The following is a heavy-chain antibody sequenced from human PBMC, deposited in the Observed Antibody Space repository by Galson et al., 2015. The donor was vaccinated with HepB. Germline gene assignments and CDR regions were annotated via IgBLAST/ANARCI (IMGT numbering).Heavy chain of an antibody. V-gene: IGHV1-69*13. CDR2: IIPIFGTA. CDR3: ARGPRYNWKKAFDI. D-gene: IGHD1-1*01. CDR1: GGTFSSYA. J-gene: IGHJ3*02. Sequence: SVKVSCKASGGTFSSYAISWVRQAPGQGLEWMGGIIPIFGTANYAQKFQGRVTITADESTSTAYMELSSLRSEDTAVYYCARGPRYNWKKAFDIWGQGTMVTVSS.